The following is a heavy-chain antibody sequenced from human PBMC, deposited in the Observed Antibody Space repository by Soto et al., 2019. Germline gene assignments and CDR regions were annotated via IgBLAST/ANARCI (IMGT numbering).Heavy chain of an antibody. CDR2: INPNSGGT. CDR1: GYTFTGYY. D-gene: IGHD4-17*01. V-gene: IGHV1-2*02. Sequence: ASLKVSCKSSGYTFTGYYMHWVRQAPGQGLEWMGWINPNSGGTNYAQKFQGRVTMTRDTSISTAYVELSRLRSDDTAVYYCARGASYGDFLDYWGQGTLVTVSS. CDR3: ARGASYGDFLDY. J-gene: IGHJ4*02.